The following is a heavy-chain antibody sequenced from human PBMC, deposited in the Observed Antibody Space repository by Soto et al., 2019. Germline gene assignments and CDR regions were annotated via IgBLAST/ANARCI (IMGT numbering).Heavy chain of an antibody. D-gene: IGHD4-4*01. J-gene: IGHJ6*02. CDR2: ISSSGSTI. V-gene: IGHV3-48*03. Sequence: PGGSLRLSCAASGFTFSSYEMNWVRQVPGKGLEWVSYISSSGSTIYYADSVKGRFTISRDNAKNSLYLQMNSLRAEDTAVYYCARSVTSGGMDVWGQGTTVTVSS. CDR3: ARSVTSGGMDV. CDR1: GFTFSSYE.